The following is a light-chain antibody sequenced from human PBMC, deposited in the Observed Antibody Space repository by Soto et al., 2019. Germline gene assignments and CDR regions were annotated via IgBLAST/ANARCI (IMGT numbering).Light chain of an antibody. J-gene: IGLJ1*01. CDR2: GNR. CDR1: SSNLGAGYD. CDR3: QSYDNSLGVCYV. V-gene: IGLV1-40*01. Sequence: QCVLTQPPSVSWAPGQRVGISCTVSSSNLGAGYDVHWYQLLPGTAPKLLIYGNRNRPSGVPDRFSGSKSGTSASLAITGLQAEDEADYYCQSYDNSLGVCYVFGTGTKVTVL.